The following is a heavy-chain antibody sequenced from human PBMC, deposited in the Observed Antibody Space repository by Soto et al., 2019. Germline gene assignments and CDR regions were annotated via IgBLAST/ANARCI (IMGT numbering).Heavy chain of an antibody. CDR3: ARRLEGCRHGGCYSGFDY. Sequence: QVQLVESGGGVVQPGRSLRLSCAASGFTFSSYGMHWVRQAPGKGLEWVAVIRYDGYDKYYADSVKGRFTLTRDNSENTVYLQMNSLRTEDTAVYYCARRLEGCRHGGCYSGFDYWGQGTLVTVSS. V-gene: IGHV3-33*01. J-gene: IGHJ4*02. CDR2: IRYDGYDK. CDR1: GFTFSSYG. D-gene: IGHD2-15*01.